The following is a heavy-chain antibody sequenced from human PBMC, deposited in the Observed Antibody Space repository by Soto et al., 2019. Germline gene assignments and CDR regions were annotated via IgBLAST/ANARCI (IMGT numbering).Heavy chain of an antibody. CDR3: AKDWGKQQLFYFDY. Sequence: GGSLRLSCAASGFTFSSYAMSWVRQAPGKGLEWVSAISGSGGSTYYADSVKGRFTISRDNSKNTLYLQMNSLRAEDTAVYYFAKDWGKQQLFYFDYWGQGTLVTVSS. J-gene: IGHJ4*02. V-gene: IGHV3-23*01. CDR1: GFTFSSYA. D-gene: IGHD6-13*01. CDR2: ISGSGGST.